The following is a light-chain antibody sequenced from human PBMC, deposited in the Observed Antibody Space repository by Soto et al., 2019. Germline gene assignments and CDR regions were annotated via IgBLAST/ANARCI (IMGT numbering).Light chain of an antibody. Sequence: QSALTQPPSASGSPGQSVTISCTGTSSDVGGYDFVSWYQQHPGKAPKLRIDEVSNWPSGVPDRFSGSKSGNTASLTVSGLQAEDEADYYCASYSGGHYNWVFGGGTKLTVL. J-gene: IGLJ3*02. CDR3: ASYSGGHYNWV. CDR2: EVS. CDR1: SSDVGGYDF. V-gene: IGLV2-8*01.